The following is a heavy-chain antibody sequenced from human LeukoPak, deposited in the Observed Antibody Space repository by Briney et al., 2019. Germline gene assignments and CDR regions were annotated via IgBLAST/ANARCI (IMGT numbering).Heavy chain of an antibody. J-gene: IGHJ3*02. D-gene: IGHD3-3*01. V-gene: IGHV3-30-3*01. Sequence: GGSLRLSCAASGFTFSSYAMHWVRQAPGKGLEWVAVISYDGSNKYYADSVKGRFTISRDNSKNTLYLQMNSLRAEDTAVYYCASAFGVVITDAFDIWGQGTMVTVSS. CDR1: GFTFSSYA. CDR3: ASAFGVVITDAFDI. CDR2: ISYDGSNK.